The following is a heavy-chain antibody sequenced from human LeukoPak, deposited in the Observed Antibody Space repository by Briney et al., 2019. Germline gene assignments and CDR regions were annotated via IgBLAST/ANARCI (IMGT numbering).Heavy chain of an antibody. CDR2: IRYDGSNK. Sequence: GGSLRLSCAASGFTFSSYGMHWVRQAPGKGLEWVAFIRYDGSNKYYADSVKGRFTISRDNSKNTLYLQMNSLRAEDTAVYYCAKDTYYYDSSGIPYFDYWGQGTLVTVSS. V-gene: IGHV3-30*02. J-gene: IGHJ4*02. CDR1: GFTFSSYG. D-gene: IGHD3-22*01. CDR3: AKDTYYYDSSGIPYFDY.